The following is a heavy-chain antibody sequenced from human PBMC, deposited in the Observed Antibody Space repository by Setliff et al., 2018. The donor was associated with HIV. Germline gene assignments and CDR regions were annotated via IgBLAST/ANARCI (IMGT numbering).Heavy chain of an antibody. CDR3: ARHFGYNPGWFDS. CDR1: GYIFSTYW. CDR2: INPSDSYA. V-gene: IGHV5-10-1*01. D-gene: IGHD3-10*01. Sequence: GESLKISCKGSGYIFSTYWISWVRQMPGKGLEWMGRINPSDSYANYSPSLQGHVTISADKSIDTAYLQWSSLKASDTAIYYCARHFGYNPGWFDSWGQGTLVTVSS. J-gene: IGHJ5*01.